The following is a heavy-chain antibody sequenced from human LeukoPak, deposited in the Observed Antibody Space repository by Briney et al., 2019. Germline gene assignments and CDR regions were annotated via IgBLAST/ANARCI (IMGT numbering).Heavy chain of an antibody. Sequence: GGSLRLSCAASGFTVSSNYMSWVRQAPGKGLEWVSVTYSNGRTYYADSVKGRFTISRDNSKNTLYLQMNSLRAEDTAVYYCARGHSSSPRSSLSYWGQGTLVTVSS. CDR1: GFTVSSNY. CDR2: TYSNGRT. D-gene: IGHD6-6*01. CDR3: ARGHSSSPRSSLSY. J-gene: IGHJ4*02. V-gene: IGHV3-66*03.